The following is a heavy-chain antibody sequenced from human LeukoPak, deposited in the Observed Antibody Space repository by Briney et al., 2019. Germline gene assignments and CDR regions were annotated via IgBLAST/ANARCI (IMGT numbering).Heavy chain of an antibody. D-gene: IGHD3-10*01. J-gene: IGHJ5*02. CDR1: GFTFSSYA. Sequence: GGSLRLSCAASGFTFSSYAMHWVRQAPGKGLEWVAVISYDGSNKYYADSVKGRFTISRDNARKSLFLQLNSLRAEDTAVYYCARDTIWFGEPTPTWFDPRGQGTRVTVSS. V-gene: IGHV3-30-3*01. CDR3: ARDTIWFGEPTPTWFDP. CDR2: ISYDGSNK.